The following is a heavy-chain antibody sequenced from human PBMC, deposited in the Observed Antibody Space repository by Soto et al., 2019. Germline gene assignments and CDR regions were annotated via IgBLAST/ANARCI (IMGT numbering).Heavy chain of an antibody. D-gene: IGHD2-15*01. CDR1: GGSISSGGYY. CDR3: ARRMQNYYTMGF. CDR2: ISYRGSA. J-gene: IGHJ6*02. Sequence: SETLSLTCTVSGGSISSGGYYWSWIRQHPGKGLEWIGYISYRGSAYYSPSLKSRVTISVDTSKNQFSLKVNSVTAADTAVYYCARRMQNYYTMGFSGQGTTVTVSS. V-gene: IGHV4-31*03.